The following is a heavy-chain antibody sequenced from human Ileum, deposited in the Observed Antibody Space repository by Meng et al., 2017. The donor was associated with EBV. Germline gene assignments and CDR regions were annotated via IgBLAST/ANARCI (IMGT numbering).Heavy chain of an antibody. D-gene: IGHD1-26*01. CDR3: ARRGSYGGGCDY. J-gene: IGHJ4*02. V-gene: IGHV4-34*01. CDR1: GGSFTDYY. CDR2: INPSEGT. Sequence: QVQLHQWGAGRLKPSETLSLTCAVYGGSFTDYYWTWICQPPGKGLEWIGEINPSEGTNYNPSLKSRVTISVDTSKNQFSLKMNSLTAADTAIYYCARRGSYGGGCDYWGQGTLVTVSS.